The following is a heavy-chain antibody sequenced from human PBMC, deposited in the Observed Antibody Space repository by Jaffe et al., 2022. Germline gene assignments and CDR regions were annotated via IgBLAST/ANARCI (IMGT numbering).Heavy chain of an antibody. D-gene: IGHD2-15*01. Sequence: EVQLVQSGAEVKKPGESLKISCKGSGYSFTSYWIGWVRQMPGKGLEWMGIIYPGDSDTRYSPSFQGQVTISADKSISTAYLQWSSLKASDTAMYYCVRHFPLCSGGSCHYYYYYYMDVWGKGTTVTVSS. CDR3: VRHFPLCSGGSCHYYYYYYMDV. V-gene: IGHV5-51*01. CDR2: IYPGDSDT. J-gene: IGHJ6*03. CDR1: GYSFTSYW.